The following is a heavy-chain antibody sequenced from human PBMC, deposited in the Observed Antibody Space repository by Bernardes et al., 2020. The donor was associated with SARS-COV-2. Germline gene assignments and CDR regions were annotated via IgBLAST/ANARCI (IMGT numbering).Heavy chain of an antibody. D-gene: IGHD3-3*01. Sequence: GGSLRLSCAASGFTFNNYALNWVRQAPGKGLEWVSAITGSGSNTYYADSVKGRFTISRDNSKNTLYLQMNSLRAEDTAVYYCAKREYHDFWRGPIDYWGQGSLVTVSS. CDR2: ITGSGSNT. V-gene: IGHV3-23*01. CDR3: AKREYHDFWRGPIDY. J-gene: IGHJ4*02. CDR1: GFTFNNYA.